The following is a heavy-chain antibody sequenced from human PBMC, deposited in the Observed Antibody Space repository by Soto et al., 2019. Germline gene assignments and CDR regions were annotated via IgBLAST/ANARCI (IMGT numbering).Heavy chain of an antibody. D-gene: IGHD5-12*01. V-gene: IGHV4-39*01. Sequence: SETLSLTCTVSGGSISSSSYYWGWIRQPPGKGLEWIGSIYYSGSTYYNPSLKSRVTISVDTSKNQFSLKLSSVTAADRAIYYCARHRTPRVPTISYFAYWGQGTLVTVSS. J-gene: IGHJ4*02. CDR3: ARHRTPRVPTISYFAY. CDR1: GGSISSSSYY. CDR2: IYYSGST.